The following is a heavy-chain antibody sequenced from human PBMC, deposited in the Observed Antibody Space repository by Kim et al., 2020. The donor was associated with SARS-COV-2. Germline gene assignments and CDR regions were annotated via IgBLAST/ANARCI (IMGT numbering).Heavy chain of an antibody. D-gene: IGHD2-2*02. Sequence: NYARRFQGRVTMTRDSSISAAYMELGRLRSDDTAVYYCARVGAIGYGMDVWGQGTTVTVSS. V-gene: IGHV1-2*02. CDR3: ARVGAIGYGMDV. J-gene: IGHJ6*02.